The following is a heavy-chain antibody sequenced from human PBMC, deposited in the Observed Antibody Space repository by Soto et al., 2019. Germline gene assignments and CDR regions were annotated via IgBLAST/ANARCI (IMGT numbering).Heavy chain of an antibody. V-gene: IGHV1-3*01. CDR2: INAGNGNT. D-gene: IGHD1-26*01. J-gene: IGHJ2*01. CDR1: GYTFTNYA. Sequence: QVQLVQSGAEVKEPGASVKVSCKASGYTFTNYAMHWVRQAPGQRLEWMGWINAGNGNTKYSQKFQGRVTITRDTSASTAYTELSSLRSEDTAVYYCARGGSLYWYFDLWGRGTLVTVSS. CDR3: ARGGSLYWYFDL.